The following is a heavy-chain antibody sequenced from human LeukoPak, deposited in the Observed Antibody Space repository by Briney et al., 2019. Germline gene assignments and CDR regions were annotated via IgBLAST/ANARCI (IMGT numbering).Heavy chain of an antibody. Sequence: SETLSLTCTVSGGSISSSSYYWSWIRQPAGKGLEWIGRIYTSGSTNYNPSLKSRVTISVDTSKNQFSLRLSSVTAADTAVYYCARDHSGYDLRPFDYWGQGTLVTVSS. D-gene: IGHD5-12*01. CDR3: ARDHSGYDLRPFDY. CDR2: IYTSGST. V-gene: IGHV4-61*02. CDR1: GGSISSSSYY. J-gene: IGHJ4*02.